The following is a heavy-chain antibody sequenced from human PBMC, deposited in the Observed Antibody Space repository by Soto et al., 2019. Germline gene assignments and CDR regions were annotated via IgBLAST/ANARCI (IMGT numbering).Heavy chain of an antibody. CDR3: ARGYYDFWSGYRAYYYGMDV. CDR2: IYYSGST. V-gene: IGHV4-59*01. D-gene: IGHD3-3*01. CDR1: VCCNISEY. J-gene: IGHJ6*02. Sequence: PSETLSHTCTVSVCCNISEYGSWIRQPPGKGLEWIGYIYYSGSTNYNPSLKSRVTISVDTPKNQFSLKLSSVTAADTAVYYCARGYYDFWSGYRAYYYGMDVWGQGTTVTVSS.